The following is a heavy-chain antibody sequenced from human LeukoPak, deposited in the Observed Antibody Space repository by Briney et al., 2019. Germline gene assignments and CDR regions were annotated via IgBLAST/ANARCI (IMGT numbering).Heavy chain of an antibody. D-gene: IGHD6-19*01. CDR3: ARGSSGWYLGYFEY. CDR2: IFAGDSSGSSGST. J-gene: IGHJ4*02. V-gene: IGHV4-61*02. CDR1: VDSISSNTYY. Sequence: PSETLSLTCSVSVDSISSNTYYWTWIRQPAGKGLEWIGRIFAGDSSGSSGSTNYNPSLKSRVTISVDRSKNQFSLKLTSVTAADTAVYFCARGSSGWYLGYFEYWSQGTLVTVSS.